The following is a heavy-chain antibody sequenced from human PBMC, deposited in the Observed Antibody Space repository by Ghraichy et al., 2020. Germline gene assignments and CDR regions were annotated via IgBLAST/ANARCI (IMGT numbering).Heavy chain of an antibody. D-gene: IGHD4-17*01. J-gene: IGHJ4*02. Sequence: GGSLRLSCTASGFTFGRYWMTWVRQAPGKGLEWVAGIRPDGSGRSYVDSVKGRFSISRDNAKYALTLEMNGLRVEDTAVYYCVRDPYGDYKYGGADFWGQGTLVTVSS. V-gene: IGHV3-7*01. CDR1: GFTFGRYW. CDR3: VRDPYGDYKYGGADF. CDR2: IRPDGSGR.